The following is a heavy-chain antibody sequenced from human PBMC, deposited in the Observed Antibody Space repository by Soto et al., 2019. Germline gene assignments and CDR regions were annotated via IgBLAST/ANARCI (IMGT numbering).Heavy chain of an antibody. CDR1: GYTFSNYG. CDR3: ARDRDWNLDY. D-gene: IGHD1-1*01. V-gene: IGHV1-18*01. J-gene: IGHJ4*02. Sequence: QVQLVQSGAEVKKPGASVKVSCKASGYTFSNYGFSWVRQAPGQGLEWMGWIYIDDTKYAQNLQGRVTMTTDTSTSTIYMELRSLRSDDTAVYYCARDRDWNLDYWGQGTLVTVSS. CDR2: IYIDDT.